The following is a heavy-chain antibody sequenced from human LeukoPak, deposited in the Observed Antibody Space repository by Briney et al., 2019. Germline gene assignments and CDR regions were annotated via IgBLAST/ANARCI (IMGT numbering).Heavy chain of an antibody. D-gene: IGHD2-2*01. CDR3: ATPAYGGAFDI. Sequence: ASVKVSCKVSGYTLTELSMHWVRQAPGKGLEWMGGFDPEDGETIYAQKFQGRVTMTEDTSTDTAYMELCSLRSEDTAVYCCATPAYGGAFDIWGQGTMVTVSS. CDR1: GYTLTELS. J-gene: IGHJ3*02. CDR2: FDPEDGET. V-gene: IGHV1-24*01.